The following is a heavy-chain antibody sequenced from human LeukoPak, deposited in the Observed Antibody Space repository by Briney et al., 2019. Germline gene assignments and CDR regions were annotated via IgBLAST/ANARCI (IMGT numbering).Heavy chain of an antibody. J-gene: IGHJ6*03. Sequence: GGSLRLSCAASGFTFSSYSMNWVRQAPGKGLEWVSYISSSSSTIYYADSVKGRFTISRDNAKNSLYLQMNSLRAEDMALYYCAKDAGYTPSGYMDVWGKGTTVTVSS. CDR2: ISSSSSTI. D-gene: IGHD1-1*01. V-gene: IGHV3-48*01. CDR1: GFTFSSYS. CDR3: AKDAGYTPSGYMDV.